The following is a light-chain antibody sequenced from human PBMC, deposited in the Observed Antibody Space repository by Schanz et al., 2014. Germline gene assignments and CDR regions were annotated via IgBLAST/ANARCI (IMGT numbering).Light chain of an antibody. Sequence: QSALTQPASVSGSPGQSITISCTGTSSDVGGYNYVSWYQQYPGKAPKLMIYDVTNRPSGVSNRFSGSKSGNTASLTISGLQAEDEADYYCSSYTSRSTRVFGTGTKLTVL. V-gene: IGLV2-14*01. J-gene: IGLJ1*01. CDR3: SSYTSRSTRV. CDR2: DVT. CDR1: SSDVGGYNY.